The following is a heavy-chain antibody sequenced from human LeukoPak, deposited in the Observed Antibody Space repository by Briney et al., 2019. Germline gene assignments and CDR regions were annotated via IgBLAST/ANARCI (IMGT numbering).Heavy chain of an antibody. D-gene: IGHD6-13*01. CDR2: ISYDGSNK. CDR3: ARDHGSSWFNYYYYYGMDV. V-gene: IGHV3-30-3*01. Sequence: GGSLRLSCAASGFTFSSYAMHWVRQAPGKGLEWVAVISYDGSNKYYADSVKGRLTISRDNSKNTLYLQMNSLRADDTAVYYCARDHGSSWFNYYYYYGMDVWGQGTTVTVSS. J-gene: IGHJ6*02. CDR1: GFTFSSYA.